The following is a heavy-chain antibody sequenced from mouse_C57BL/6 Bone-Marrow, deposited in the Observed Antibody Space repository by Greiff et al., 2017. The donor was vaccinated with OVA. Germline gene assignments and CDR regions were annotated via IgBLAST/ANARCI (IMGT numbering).Heavy chain of an antibody. CDR2: IYPGDGDT. Sequence: QVQLKESGPELVKPGASVKISCKASGYAFSSSWMNWVKQRPGKGLEWIGRIYPGDGDTNYNGKFKGKATLTADKSSSTAYMQLSSLTSEDSAVYFCARLIYDGYPRYFDVWGTGTTVTVSS. CDR3: ARLIYDGYPRYFDV. D-gene: IGHD2-3*01. J-gene: IGHJ1*03. CDR1: GYAFSSSW. V-gene: IGHV1-82*01.